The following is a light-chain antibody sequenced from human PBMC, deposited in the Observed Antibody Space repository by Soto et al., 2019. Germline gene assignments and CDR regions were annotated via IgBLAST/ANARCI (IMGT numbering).Light chain of an antibody. Sequence: EIVLTQSPGTLSLSPGERVTLSCRASQRVSTTYLAWYQQKPGQAHSLLIYGASSRATGIPDRFSGSGSGTDFTLTISRLEPEDFAVYYCQQYGSSPLTFGGGTKVEIK. CDR1: QRVSTTY. CDR3: QQYGSSPLT. J-gene: IGKJ4*01. CDR2: GAS. V-gene: IGKV3-20*01.